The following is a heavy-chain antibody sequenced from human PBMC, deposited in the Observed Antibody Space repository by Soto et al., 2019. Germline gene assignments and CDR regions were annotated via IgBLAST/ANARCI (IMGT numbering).Heavy chain of an antibody. V-gene: IGHV1-2*02. CDR3: ARDLGDYYDSSGYFRSWFDP. J-gene: IGHJ5*02. Sequence: ASVEVSCKASGYTFTDYYIHWVRQAPGQGLEWTGWINPNSGGTNYAQKFQGRVTMTRDTSISTAYMELSRLRSDDTAVYYCARDLGDYYDSSGYFRSWFDPWGQGTLVTVSS. CDR2: INPNSGGT. CDR1: GYTFTDYY. D-gene: IGHD3-22*01.